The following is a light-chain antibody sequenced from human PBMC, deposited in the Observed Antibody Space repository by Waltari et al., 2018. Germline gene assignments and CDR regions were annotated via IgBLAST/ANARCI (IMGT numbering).Light chain of an antibody. V-gene: IGKV3-20*01. J-gene: IGKJ1*01. CDR3: QQAGSSPWT. CDR1: QSVAGND. Sequence: EIVLTQSPGTLSLSPGERATLSCRASQSVAGNDLAWYQQKPGQAPRLLIYGASSRATGSPDRFSGSGSGTDFTLTISRLESEDFAVYYCQQAGSSPWTFGQGTKVDIK. CDR2: GAS.